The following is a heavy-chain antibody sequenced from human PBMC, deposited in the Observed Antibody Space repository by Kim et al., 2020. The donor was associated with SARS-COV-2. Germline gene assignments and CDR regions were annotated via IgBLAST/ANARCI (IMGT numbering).Heavy chain of an antibody. CDR3: ASASSGSYSFDAFDI. V-gene: IGHV4-59*01. D-gene: IGHD3-10*01. Sequence: PSLKSRVTISVDTSKNQFSLKLSSVTAADTAVYYCASASSGSYSFDAFDIWGQGTMVTVSS. J-gene: IGHJ3*02.